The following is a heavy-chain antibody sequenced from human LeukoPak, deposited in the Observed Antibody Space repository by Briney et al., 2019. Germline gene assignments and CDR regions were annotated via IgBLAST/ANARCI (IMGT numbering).Heavy chain of an antibody. J-gene: IGHJ4*02. V-gene: IGHV1-8*01. CDR2: MNPNSGRT. D-gene: IGHD2-2*01. CDR3: AREGVPIVVVPAAIRSRSLGY. CDR1: GYTLTSYD. Sequence: ASVKVSCKASGYTLTSYDINWVRQATGQGLEWMGWMNPNSGRTGYAQNFQGRITITRNTSISTAYMELSSLRSDDTAVYYCAREGVPIVVVPAAIRSRSLGYWGQGTXVTVSS.